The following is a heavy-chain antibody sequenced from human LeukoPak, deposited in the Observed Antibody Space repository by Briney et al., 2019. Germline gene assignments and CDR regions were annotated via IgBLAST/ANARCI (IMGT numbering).Heavy chain of an antibody. V-gene: IGHV3-66*01. CDR1: GFTVSSNY. D-gene: IGHD5-18*01. J-gene: IGHJ4*02. CDR2: IYSGGTT. CDR3: ARDQYSYAHAAH. Sequence: TGGSLRLSCAASGFTVSSNYMSWVRQAPGKGLEWVSVIYSGGTTCYADSVKGRFTISRDNSKNTLHLQMNSLRAEDTAVYYCARDQYSYAHAAHWGQGTLVTVSS.